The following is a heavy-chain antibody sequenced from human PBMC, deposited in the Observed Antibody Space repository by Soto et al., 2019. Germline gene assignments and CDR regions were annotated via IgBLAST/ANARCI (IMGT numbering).Heavy chain of an antibody. CDR2: MNPNSGNT. D-gene: IGHD2-2*01. CDR1: GYTFTNYD. V-gene: IGHV1-8*01. J-gene: IGHJ4*02. CDR3: ARGPMSCTSSSCPYFFDY. Sequence: QVQLVQSGAEVKNPGASVKVSCKAAGYTFTNYDINWVRQTTGQGLELMGWMNPNSGNTGYAQKFQGRVTMTRNTSMSTASMELSSLRSEDTAVYYCARGPMSCTSSSCPYFFDYWAQGTLVTVSS.